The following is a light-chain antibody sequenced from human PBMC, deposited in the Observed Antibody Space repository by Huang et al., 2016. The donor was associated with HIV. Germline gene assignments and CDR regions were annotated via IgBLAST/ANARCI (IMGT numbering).Light chain of an antibody. CDR3: QQYGNSPPYT. V-gene: IGKV3-20*01. CDR1: QTISSNS. CDR2: GTS. J-gene: IGKJ2*01. Sequence: EVVLTQSPGTLSLSPGEIATLSCRASQTISSNSFDWYQQKPGQAPRLLFYGTSNRATGIPDRFSGSGSGTDCTLTISRLEPEDFAVYYCQQYGNSPPYTFGQGTTLDIK.